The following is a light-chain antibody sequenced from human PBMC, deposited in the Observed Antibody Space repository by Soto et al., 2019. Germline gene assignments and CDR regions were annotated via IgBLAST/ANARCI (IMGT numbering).Light chain of an antibody. Sequence: ELLLTRSPATLSSFPGDRVTLSCRASQAVNTRLALDQHKPGQAPRLLIYLASNRAAGVPARFSGSGSGTDFTLTISDVEPEDFAFYYCHPRQSWPRTFGPGTKV. V-gene: IGKV3-11*01. J-gene: IGKJ1*01. CDR2: LAS. CDR1: QAVNTR. CDR3: HPRQSWPRT.